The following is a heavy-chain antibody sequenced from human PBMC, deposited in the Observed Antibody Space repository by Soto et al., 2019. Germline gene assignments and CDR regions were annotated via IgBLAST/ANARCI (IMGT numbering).Heavy chain of an antibody. CDR2: IYHTGIT. J-gene: IGHJ3*02. CDR1: GVSISSGGFS. Sequence: SETLSLTCAVSGVSISSGGFSWSWIRQPPGKGMEWIGYIYHTGITNYNPSFGIRVTISVYRSENQFSLRLTSVTAADTALHYCARGGHYRTGALDTCGQGTRVTVSS. V-gene: IGHV4-30-2*01. D-gene: IGHD3-3*01. CDR3: ARGGHYRTGALDT.